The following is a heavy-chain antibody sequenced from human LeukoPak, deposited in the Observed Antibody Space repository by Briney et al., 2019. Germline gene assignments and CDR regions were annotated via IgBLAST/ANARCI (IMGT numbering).Heavy chain of an antibody. V-gene: IGHV1-2*02. CDR3: ARELPGPRFFDY. Sequence: ASVKVSCKASGYTFTGYYMHWVRQAPGQGLEWMGWINPNSGGTNYAQKFQGRVTMTRDTSISTAYMEPSRLRSDDTAVYYCARELPGPRFFDYWGQGTLVTVSS. CDR2: INPNSGGT. CDR1: GYTFTGYY. J-gene: IGHJ4*02.